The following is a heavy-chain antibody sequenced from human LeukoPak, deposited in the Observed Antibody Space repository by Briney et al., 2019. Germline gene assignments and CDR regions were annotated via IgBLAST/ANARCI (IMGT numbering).Heavy chain of an antibody. J-gene: IGHJ4*02. V-gene: IGHV4-34*01. CDR1: GGSFSGYY. CDR3: AGQLGGSSWSDY. D-gene: IGHD6-6*01. Sequence: SETLSLTCAVYGGSFSGYYWSWIRQPPGKGLEWIGEINHSGSTNYNPSLKSRVTISVDTSKNQFSLKLSSVTAADTAVYFCAGQLGGSSWSDYWGQGTLVTVSS. CDR2: INHSGST.